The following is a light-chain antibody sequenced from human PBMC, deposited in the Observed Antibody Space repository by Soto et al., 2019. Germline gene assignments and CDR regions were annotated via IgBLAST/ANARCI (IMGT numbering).Light chain of an antibody. Sequence: QSALTQPASVSGSPGQSITISCTGTSSDVGGYNYVSWYQQHPGKAPKLMIYEVTYRPSGVSNRFSGSKSGNTASLTISGLQAEDEADYYCYSYTGNSTWVFGGGTKLTVL. CDR1: SSDVGGYNY. CDR3: YSYTGNSTWV. J-gene: IGLJ3*02. CDR2: EVT. V-gene: IGLV2-14*01.